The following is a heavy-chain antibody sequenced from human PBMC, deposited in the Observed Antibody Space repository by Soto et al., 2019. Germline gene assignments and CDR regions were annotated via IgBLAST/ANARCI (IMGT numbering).Heavy chain of an antibody. J-gene: IGHJ4*02. CDR2: INAGNGDT. CDR3: ARAISGYVT. D-gene: IGHD5-12*01. Sequence: QVQLVQSGAEMKKPGASVKLSCKASGITYNTYAIHWVRQAPGQGLEWMEWINAGNGDTRYSQNFQGRVTLTRDTSASTVYMDLDSLKSEDTGVYYCARAISGYVTWGQGTLVTVSS. V-gene: IGHV1-3*01. CDR1: GITYNTYA.